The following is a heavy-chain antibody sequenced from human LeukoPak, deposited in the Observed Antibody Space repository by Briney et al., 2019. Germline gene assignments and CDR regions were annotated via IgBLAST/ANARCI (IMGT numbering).Heavy chain of an antibody. CDR2: MNPNSGNT. CDR1: GYTFTSYD. D-gene: IGHD3-16*01. Sequence: ASVKVSCKASGYTFTSYDINWVRQATGQGLEWMGWMNPNSGNTGYAQKFQGRVTMTRNTSISTAYTELSSLRSEDTAVYYCARGEGVPYYFDYWGQGTLVTVSS. CDR3: ARGEGVPYYFDY. J-gene: IGHJ4*02. V-gene: IGHV1-8*01.